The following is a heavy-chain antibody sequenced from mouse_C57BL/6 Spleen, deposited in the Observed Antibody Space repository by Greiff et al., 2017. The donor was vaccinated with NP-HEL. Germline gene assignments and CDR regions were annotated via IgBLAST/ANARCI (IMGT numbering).Heavy chain of an antibody. CDR1: GFTFSDFY. J-gene: IGHJ1*03. V-gene: IGHV7-1*01. CDR2: SRNKANDYTT. Sequence: EVMLVESGGGLVQSGRSLRLSCATSGFTFSDFYMEWVRQAPGKGLEWIAASRNKANDYTTEYSASVKGRFIVSRDTSQSILYLQMNALRAEDTAIYYCARDAGGGYFDVWGTGTTVTVSS. CDR3: ARDAGGGYFDV.